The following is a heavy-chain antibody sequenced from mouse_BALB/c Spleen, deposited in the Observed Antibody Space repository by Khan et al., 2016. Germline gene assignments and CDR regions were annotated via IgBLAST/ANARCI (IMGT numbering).Heavy chain of an antibody. CDR1: GFNIKDTY. V-gene: IGHV14-3*02. D-gene: IGHD2-4*01. J-gene: IGHJ3*01. CDR2: IDPANGNT. Sequence: EVKLLESGAELVKPGASVKLSCTASGFNIKDTYMHWVKQRLEQGLEGIGRIDPANGNTKYDPKFQGMATITADTSSNTAYLQLSRLTYEDTAVYYSATAPYDYDVRFAYWGQGTLVTVSA. CDR3: ATAPYDYDVRFAY.